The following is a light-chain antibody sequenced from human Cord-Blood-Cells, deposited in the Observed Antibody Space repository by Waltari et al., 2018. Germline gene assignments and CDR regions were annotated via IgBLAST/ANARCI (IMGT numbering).Light chain of an antibody. V-gene: IGKV3-11*01. CDR1: QSVSSY. CDR2: DAS. J-gene: IGKJ5*01. Sequence: EIVLTQSPATLSLSPGETATLPCRASQSVSSYLAWYQQQPGQAPRLLIYDASNRATGIPARFSGSGSGTDFTLTISSLEPEDFAVYYCQQRSNWLPITFGQGTRLEIK. CDR3: QQRSNWLPIT.